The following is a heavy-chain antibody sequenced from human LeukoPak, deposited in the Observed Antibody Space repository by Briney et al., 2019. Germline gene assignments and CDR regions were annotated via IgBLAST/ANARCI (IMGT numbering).Heavy chain of an antibody. J-gene: IGHJ5*02. CDR3: ARETYSSSWYWWFDP. Sequence: PSETLSLTCTVSGGSISSGSYYWSWIRQPAGKVLEWIGRIYTSGSTNYKSSLMSRVTISVDTSKNQFSLKLTSVTAADTAVYYCARETYSSSWYWWFDPWGQGTLVSVSS. CDR1: GGSISSGSYY. V-gene: IGHV4-61*02. D-gene: IGHD6-13*01. CDR2: IYTSGST.